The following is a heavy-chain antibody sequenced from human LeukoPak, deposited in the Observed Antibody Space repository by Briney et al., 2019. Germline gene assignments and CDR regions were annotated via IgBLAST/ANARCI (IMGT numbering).Heavy chain of an antibody. CDR1: GFTFGDYW. J-gene: IGHJ4*02. CDR2: IDPDGSET. Sequence: GGSLRLSCAASGFTFGDYWMSWGRQAPGKGLEWVANIDPDGSETQYVGSVKGRFTTSRDNAKNSLYLQMNSLRAEDTAIYYCARIWYFGDNNWRYFDYWGQGTLVTVSS. CDR3: ARIWYFGDNNWRYFDY. V-gene: IGHV3-7*01. D-gene: IGHD1-20*01.